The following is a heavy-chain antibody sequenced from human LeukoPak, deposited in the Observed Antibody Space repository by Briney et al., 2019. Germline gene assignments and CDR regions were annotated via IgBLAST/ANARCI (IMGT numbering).Heavy chain of an antibody. J-gene: IGHJ4*02. Sequence: GGSLRLSCAASEFPFSSHVMHWVRQVPGKGLVWVSRISHDGSSRTYADSVKGRFTISRDNAENTLYLQMNSLRVEDTAVYFCARDRDYIFFDYWGQGALVTVSS. CDR1: EFPFSSHV. V-gene: IGHV3-74*01. CDR3: ARDRDYIFFDY. D-gene: IGHD4-4*01. CDR2: ISHDGSSR.